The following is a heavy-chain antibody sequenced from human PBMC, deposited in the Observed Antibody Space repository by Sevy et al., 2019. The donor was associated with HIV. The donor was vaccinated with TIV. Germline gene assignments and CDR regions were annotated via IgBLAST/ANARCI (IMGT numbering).Heavy chain of an antibody. CDR1: GYSISSGYY. CDR3: ARVHDYGDYLYWFDP. CDR2: IYHSGST. V-gene: IGHV4-38-2*01. J-gene: IGHJ5*02. Sequence: SETLSLTCAVSGYSISSGYYWGWIRQPPGKGLEWIGSIYHSGSTYYNPSLKSRVTISVDTSKNQFSLKLGSVTAADTAVYYCARVHDYGDYLYWFDPWGQGTLVTVSS. D-gene: IGHD4-17*01.